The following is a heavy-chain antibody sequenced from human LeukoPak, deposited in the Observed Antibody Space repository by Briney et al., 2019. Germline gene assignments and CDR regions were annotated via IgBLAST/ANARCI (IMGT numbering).Heavy chain of an antibody. D-gene: IGHD3-10*02. V-gene: IGHV3-23*01. Sequence: QSGGSLRLSCAASGFTFSSYAMSWVRQAPGKGLEWVSAISGSGGSTYYADSVKGRFTISRDNAKNSLYLQMNSLRAEDTAVYYCAELGITMIGGVWGKGTTVTISS. CDR2: ISGSGGST. CDR3: AELGITMIGGV. J-gene: IGHJ6*04. CDR1: GFTFSSYA.